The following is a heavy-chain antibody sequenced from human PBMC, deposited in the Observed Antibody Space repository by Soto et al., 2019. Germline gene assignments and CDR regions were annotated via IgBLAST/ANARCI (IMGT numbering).Heavy chain of an antibody. CDR3: ATHAYCASSTCYNYDGLYV. V-gene: IGHV5-51*01. D-gene: IGHD2-2*01. Sequence: GESLKSSCKGSVYTFTNSWIGWVRQMPGKGLEWMGIIYPGDSNIKYSPSFQGQVTISADMSTSTAYLQWSSLKASDTAMYYCATHAYCASSTCYNYDGLYVWGQGTKVTVSS. CDR2: IYPGDSNI. CDR1: VYTFTNSW. J-gene: IGHJ6*02.